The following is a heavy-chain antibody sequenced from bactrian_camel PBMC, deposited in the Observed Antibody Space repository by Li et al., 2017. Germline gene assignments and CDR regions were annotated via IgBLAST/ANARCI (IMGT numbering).Heavy chain of an antibody. V-gene: IGHV3S53*01. CDR2: IDTRGSV. CDR1: GTGDGSEYKC. Sequence: VQLVESGGGSVQAGRSLTLSCAASGTGDGSEYKCRAWFRQAPGTGREGVAAIDTRGSVTIADSVKGRFTISQDNTKKMVYLQMNSLSPEDTAIYYCAASTREAVWGLSSTAFDYWGQGTQVTVS. CDR3: AASTREAVWGLSSTAFDY. D-gene: IGHD4*01. J-gene: IGHJ6*01.